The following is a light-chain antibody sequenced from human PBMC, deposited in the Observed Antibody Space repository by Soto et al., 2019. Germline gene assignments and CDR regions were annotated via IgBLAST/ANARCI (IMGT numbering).Light chain of an antibody. CDR3: ETCNSNARV. CDR1: SWHISYI. CDR2: LEGIRRH. V-gene: IGLV4-60*02. J-gene: IGLJ3*02. Sequence: QSVLTQSSSASASLGSSVTITCTVSSWHISYINAWQQQQSRKAPRYLLKLEGIRRHNWGSGVRDRCSGSSSGAARDLTIPNPQVEDEYYYSCETCNSNARVFGGGTKLTVL.